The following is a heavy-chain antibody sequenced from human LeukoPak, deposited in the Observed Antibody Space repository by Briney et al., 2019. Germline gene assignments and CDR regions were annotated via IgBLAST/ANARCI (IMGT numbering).Heavy chain of an antibody. CDR3: AKDKSIAVAGTSDYFDY. CDR1: GFTFSSYG. V-gene: IGHV3-30*02. J-gene: IGHJ4*02. Sequence: GGSLRLSCAASGFTFSSYGMHWVRQAPGKGLEWVALIRYDGSDEYYAASVKGRFTISRDNSKNTLFMQMNSLRAEDTAVYYCAKDKSIAVAGTSDYFDYWGQGTLVTVSS. CDR2: IRYDGSDE. D-gene: IGHD6-19*01.